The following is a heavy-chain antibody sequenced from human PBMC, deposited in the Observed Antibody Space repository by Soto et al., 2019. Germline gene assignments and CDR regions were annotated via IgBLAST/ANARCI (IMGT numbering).Heavy chain of an antibody. Sequence: QVQLVQSGAEVKKPGASVMVSCETSGYTFSSYGISWVRQAPGQGRDWMGWISAYNGYTDYAQKFQGRVTVTTDASTSTAYMELRSLRSDDTAVYYCARGLLRGKGGMDVWGQGTTVTVSS. CDR2: ISAYNGYT. CDR1: GYTFSSYG. D-gene: IGHD3-16*01. CDR3: ARGLLRGKGGMDV. J-gene: IGHJ6*02. V-gene: IGHV1-18*01.